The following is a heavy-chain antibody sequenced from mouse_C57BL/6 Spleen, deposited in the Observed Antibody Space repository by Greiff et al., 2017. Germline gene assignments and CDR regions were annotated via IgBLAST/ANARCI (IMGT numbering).Heavy chain of an antibody. J-gene: IGHJ4*01. CDR3: ARVPSYYSNLYAMDY. D-gene: IGHD2-5*01. Sequence: VQLQQSGPELVKPGASVKIPCKASGYTFTDYNMDWVKQSHGKSLEWIGDINPNNGGTIYNQKFKGKATLTVDKSSSTAYMELRSLTSEDTAVYYCARVPSYYSNLYAMDYWGQGTSVTVSS. CDR2: INPNNGGT. CDR1: GYTFTDYN. V-gene: IGHV1-18*01.